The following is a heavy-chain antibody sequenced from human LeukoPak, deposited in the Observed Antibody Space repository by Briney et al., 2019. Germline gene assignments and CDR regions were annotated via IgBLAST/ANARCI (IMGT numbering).Heavy chain of an antibody. J-gene: IGHJ5*02. CDR1: GYTFTTYA. D-gene: IGHD6-19*01. V-gene: IGHV7-4-1*02. Sequence: ASVKVSCKASGYTFTTYAMNWVRQAPGQGLEWMGWINTNTGNPTYAQGFTGRFVFSLDTSVSTAYLQISSLKAEDTAVYYCARIVVPGIAVAGCFDGPFDPWGQGTLVTVSS. CDR3: ARIVVPGIAVAGCFDGPFDP. CDR2: INTNTGNP.